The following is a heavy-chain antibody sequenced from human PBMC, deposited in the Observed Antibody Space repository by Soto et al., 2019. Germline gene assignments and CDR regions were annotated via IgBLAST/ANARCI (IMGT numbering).Heavy chain of an antibody. CDR3: ARDVNVYGTNRHYYGIDV. J-gene: IGHJ6*02. Sequence: PSETLSLTCTVSGDSINNYYWSWIRQPPGKGLEWIGYIYHSGSTDYNPSLKSRVTISVDPSKTQFSLRLSSVTAADTAVYYCARDVNVYGTNRHYYGIDVWGRGTTVTV. D-gene: IGHD3-10*01. V-gene: IGHV4-59*01. CDR1: GDSINNYY. CDR2: IYHSGST.